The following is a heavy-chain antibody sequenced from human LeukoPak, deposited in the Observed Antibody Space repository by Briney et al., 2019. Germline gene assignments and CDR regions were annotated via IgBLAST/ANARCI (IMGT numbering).Heavy chain of an antibody. D-gene: IGHD3-22*01. CDR2: INTNTGHP. CDR3: ARARVSSYGSELTYYYDSSGYYSLGY. Sequence: ASVKVSCKASGYTFTSFALGWVRQAPGHGLEWMGWINTNTGHPTYAQGFTGRFVFSLDTSVSTAYLQISSLKAEDTAVYYCARARVSSYGSELTYYYDSSGYYSLGYWGQGTLVTVSS. CDR1: GYTFTSFA. V-gene: IGHV7-4-1*02. J-gene: IGHJ4*02.